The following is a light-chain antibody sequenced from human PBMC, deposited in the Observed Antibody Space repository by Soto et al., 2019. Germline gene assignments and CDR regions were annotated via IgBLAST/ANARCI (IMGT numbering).Light chain of an antibody. V-gene: IGLV2-14*01. CDR1: SSDVGGYNY. CDR2: EVS. CDR3: SSYTSSSTWV. Sequence: QSARTQPASGSGSHGQSITISCTGTSSDVGGYNYVSWYQQHPGKAPKLMISEVSNRPSGVSNRFSGSKSGNTASLTISGLQAEDEADYYCSSYTSSSTWVLGGGTKVTVL. J-gene: IGLJ3*02.